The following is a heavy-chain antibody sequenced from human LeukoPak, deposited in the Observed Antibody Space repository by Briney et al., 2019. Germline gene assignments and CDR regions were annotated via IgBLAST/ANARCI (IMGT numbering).Heavy chain of an antibody. CDR1: GGSISSYY. CDR3: ARGASGYSYG. V-gene: IGHV4-59*01. D-gene: IGHD5-18*01. Sequence: SETLSLTCTVSGGSISSYYWSWIRQPPGKGLEWIGYIYYSGSTNYNPSLKSRVTISIDTSKNQFSLNLNSVTAADTAVYYSARGASGYSYGWGQGTLVTVSS. J-gene: IGHJ4*02. CDR2: IYYSGST.